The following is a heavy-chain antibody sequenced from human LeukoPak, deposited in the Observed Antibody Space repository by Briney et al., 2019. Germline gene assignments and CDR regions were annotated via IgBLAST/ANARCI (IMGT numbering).Heavy chain of an antibody. CDR2: ISYSGST. CDR1: GGTISGYH. J-gene: IGHJ4*02. CDR3: ASGTYGTLFF. D-gene: IGHD1-14*01. V-gene: IGHV4-59*01. Sequence: PSVKLSFTSSGYGGTISGYHWTWIRQPPGRGLEWIGYISYSGSTNYNPSLQSRVTMSVDSSKNQFSLQLSTVTAADTATYYCASGTYGTLFFWGQGTLVPVSS.